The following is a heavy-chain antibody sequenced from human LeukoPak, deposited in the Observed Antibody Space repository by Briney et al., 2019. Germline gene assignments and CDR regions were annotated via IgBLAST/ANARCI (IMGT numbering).Heavy chain of an antibody. J-gene: IGHJ4*02. CDR3: ARSPTKRVPEDY. CDR2: IFHDGST. Sequence: PGGSLRLSCAASGFTLDDYGMSWVRQPPGKGLEWIGQIFHDGSTSYSPSLKSRATISVDKSKNQFSLRLTSVTAADTAVYYCARSPTKRVPEDYWGQGTLVTVSS. D-gene: IGHD2-2*01. V-gene: IGHV4-4*02. CDR1: GFTLDDYG.